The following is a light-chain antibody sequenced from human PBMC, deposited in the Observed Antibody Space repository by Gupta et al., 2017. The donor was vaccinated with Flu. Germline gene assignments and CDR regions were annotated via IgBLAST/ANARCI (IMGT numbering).Light chain of an antibody. CDR3: SAESGRPYV. V-gene: IGLV2-8*01. CDR2: DIN. J-gene: IGLJ1*01. Sequence: QSATTSFTGTSDAVGRDNNATGNEQHPVKAPKLLIYDINERSFGVPVRYTGSKSGNTAYLTVTGSQAEDEADYYCSAESGRPYVFGSGTKVTVL. CDR1: SDAVGRDNN.